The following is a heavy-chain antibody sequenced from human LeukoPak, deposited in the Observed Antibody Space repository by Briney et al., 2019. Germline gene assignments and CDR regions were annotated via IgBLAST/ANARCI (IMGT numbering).Heavy chain of an antibody. J-gene: IGHJ5*02. Sequence: GGSLRLSCAASGFTVSSNYMSWVRQAPGKGLEWVSVIYSGGSTYYADPVKGRLTISRDNSKNTLYLQMNSLRAEDTAVYYCARANYGSGSRGWFDPWGQGTLVTVSS. CDR1: GFTVSSNY. CDR3: ARANYGSGSRGWFDP. D-gene: IGHD3-10*01. V-gene: IGHV3-53*01. CDR2: IYSGGST.